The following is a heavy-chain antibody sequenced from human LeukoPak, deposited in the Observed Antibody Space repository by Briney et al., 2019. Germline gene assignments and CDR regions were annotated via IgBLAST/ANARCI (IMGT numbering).Heavy chain of an antibody. Sequence: PSETLSLTCAVYGGSFSGHYWSWIRQPPGKGLEWIGEINHSGSTNYNPSLESRVTISVDTSKNHFSLKLSSVTAADTAVYYCARYDIVATNWFDPWGQGTLVTVSS. J-gene: IGHJ5*02. CDR2: INHSGST. CDR3: ARYDIVATNWFDP. V-gene: IGHV4-34*01. CDR1: GGSFSGHY. D-gene: IGHD5-12*01.